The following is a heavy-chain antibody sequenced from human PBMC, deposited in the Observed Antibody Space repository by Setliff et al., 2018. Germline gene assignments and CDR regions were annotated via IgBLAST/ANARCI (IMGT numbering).Heavy chain of an antibody. CDR1: GGTFSSYA. V-gene: IGHV1-69*06. CDR3: AGDRREAFDI. Sequence: ASVKVSCKASGGTFSSYAISWVRQAPGQGLEWMGRIIPIFGTANYAQKFQGRVTITADKSTSTAYMELRSLRSDDTAVYYCAGDRREAFDIWGQGTMVTVSS. J-gene: IGHJ3*02. CDR2: IIPIFGTA.